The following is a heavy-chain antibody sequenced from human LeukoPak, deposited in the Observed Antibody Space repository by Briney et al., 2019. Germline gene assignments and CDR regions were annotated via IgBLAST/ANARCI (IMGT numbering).Heavy chain of an antibody. D-gene: IGHD3-10*01. CDR2: IKQDGSEK. J-gene: IGHJ4*02. CDR1: GFTFSSYW. V-gene: IGHV3-7*01. CDR3: ARGDYYGSGSYWYYFDY. Sequence: GGSLRLSCAASGFTFSSYWMSWVRQAPGKGLEWVANIKQDGSEKYYVDSVKGRFTISRDNSKNTVFLQMNSLRAEDTAVYYCARGDYYGSGSYWYYFDYWGQGTLVTVSS.